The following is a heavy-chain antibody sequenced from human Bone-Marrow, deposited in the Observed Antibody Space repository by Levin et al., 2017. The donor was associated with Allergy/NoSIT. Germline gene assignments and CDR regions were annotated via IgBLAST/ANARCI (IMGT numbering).Heavy chain of an antibody. CDR1: GFSVSATY. CDR3: AKGFSSDSFDP. D-gene: IGHD6-6*01. V-gene: IGHV3-66*01. CDR2: LYSSGTT. Sequence: GESLKISCAASGFSVSATYMTWVRQAPGWGLEWVSTLYSSGTTYYADSVKGRFTISRDNSRNTLYLQMHSLRAGDTAVYYCAKGFSSDSFDPWGQGTLVTVSS. J-gene: IGHJ5*02.